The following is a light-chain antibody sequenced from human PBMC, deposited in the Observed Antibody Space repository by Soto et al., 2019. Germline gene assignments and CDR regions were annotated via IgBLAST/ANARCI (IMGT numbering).Light chain of an antibody. V-gene: IGKV3-20*01. J-gene: IGKJ1*01. CDR3: QQYDTTPWT. CDR1: QSITTSN. CDR2: GAS. Sequence: EIVLTQSPGTLSSSPGERATLSCRASQSITTSNLAWYQQKPGPAPRLLIYGASSRATGIPDRFSGSGSGTDFTLTISRLEPEDFAIYYCQQYDTTPWTFGQGTKVDIK.